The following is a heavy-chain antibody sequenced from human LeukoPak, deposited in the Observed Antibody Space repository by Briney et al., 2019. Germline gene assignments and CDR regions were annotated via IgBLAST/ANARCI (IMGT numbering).Heavy chain of an antibody. J-gene: IGHJ4*02. Sequence: ASVKVSCKASGYTFTSYDINWVRQTTGQGLEWMGWMNPNSGNTGYAQKFQGRITMTRNTSISTAYMELSSLTSEDTAVYYCARIAAAGNRRLNYWGQGTLVTVSS. D-gene: IGHD6-13*01. CDR1: GYTFTSYD. CDR3: ARIAAAGNRRLNY. CDR2: MNPNSGNT. V-gene: IGHV1-8*01.